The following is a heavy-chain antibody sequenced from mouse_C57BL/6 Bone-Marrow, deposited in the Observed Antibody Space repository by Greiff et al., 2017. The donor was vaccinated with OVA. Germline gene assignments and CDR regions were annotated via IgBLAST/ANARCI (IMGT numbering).Heavy chain of an antibody. J-gene: IGHJ2*01. CDR1: GYTFTDYY. V-gene: IGHV1-26*01. D-gene: IGHD1-1*01. CDR3: ARSRYYGSSYHFDY. CDR2: INPNNGGT. Sequence: EVQLQQSGPELVKPGASVKISCKASGYTFTDYYMNWVKQSHGKSLEWIGDINPNNGGTSYNQKFKGKATLTVDKSSSTAYMELRSLTSEDSAVYYCARSRYYGSSYHFDYWGQGTTLTVSS.